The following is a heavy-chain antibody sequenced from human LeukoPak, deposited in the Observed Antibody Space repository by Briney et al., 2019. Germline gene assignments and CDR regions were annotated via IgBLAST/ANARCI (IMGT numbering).Heavy chain of an antibody. J-gene: IGHJ4*02. V-gene: IGHV4-39*07. D-gene: IGHD6-13*01. Sequence: SETLSLTCTVSGGSISSSSYYWGWIRQPPGKGLEWIGSIYYSGSTYYNPSLKSRVTISVDTSKNQFSLKLSSVTAADTAVYYCAHTFIAAAGPFDYWGQGTLVTVSS. CDR3: AHTFIAAAGPFDY. CDR2: IYYSGST. CDR1: GGSISSSSYY.